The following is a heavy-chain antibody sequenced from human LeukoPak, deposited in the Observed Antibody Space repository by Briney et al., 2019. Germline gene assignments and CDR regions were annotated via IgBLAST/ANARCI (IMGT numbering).Heavy chain of an antibody. D-gene: IGHD6-19*01. CDR3: ARNSAVATSRSWFDP. CDR2: AYYSGST. Sequence: SETLSLTCSVFDGSISNYYWSWIRQPPGKGLEWIGYAYYSGSTTYNPSLESRVTISVDTSKNQFSLKLTAVPAADTAVYYCARNSAVATSRSWFDPWGQGTLVTVSS. J-gene: IGHJ5*02. CDR1: DGSISNYY. V-gene: IGHV4-59*08.